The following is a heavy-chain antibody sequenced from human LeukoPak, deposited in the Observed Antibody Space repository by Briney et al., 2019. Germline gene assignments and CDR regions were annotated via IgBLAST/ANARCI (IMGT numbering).Heavy chain of an antibody. CDR2: IYSGGST. CDR1: GFTVSSNY. V-gene: IGHV3-66*01. J-gene: IGHJ4*02. CDR3: ARESKVVSGFDY. D-gene: IGHD5/OR15-5a*01. Sequence: GGSLRLSCAASGFTVSSNYMSWVCQAPGKGLEWVSVIYSGGSTYYVDSVKGRFTISRDNSKNTLYLQMNSLRAEDTAVYYCARESKVVSGFDYWGQGTLVTVSS.